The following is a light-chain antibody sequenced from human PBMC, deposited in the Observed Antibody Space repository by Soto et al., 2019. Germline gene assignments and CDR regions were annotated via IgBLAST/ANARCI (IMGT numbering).Light chain of an antibody. CDR2: KAS. CDR1: HDISTY. CDR3: QQYDSSPIT. Sequence: DIQLTQSPSLLSASVGDRVTITCRASHDISTYLAWYQQKPGKAPNLLIYKASSLESGVPSRFRGSGSGTEFTLTISSLQPDDFASYYCQQYDSSPITFGQGTRLEIK. V-gene: IGKV1-9*01. J-gene: IGKJ5*01.